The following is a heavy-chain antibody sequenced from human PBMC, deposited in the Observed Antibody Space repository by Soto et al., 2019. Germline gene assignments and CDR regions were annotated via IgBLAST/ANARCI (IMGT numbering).Heavy chain of an antibody. J-gene: IGHJ3*02. V-gene: IGHV1-18*01. D-gene: IGHD3-3*01. CDR1: GYTFTSYG. CDR2: ISAYNGNT. Sequence: ASVKVSCKASGYTFTSYGISWVRQAPGQGLEWMGWISAYNGNTNYAQKLQGRVTMTTDTSTSTAYMELRSLRSDDTAVYYCAGDTIFGVAFDSFDIWGQGKMGTVSS. CDR3: AGDTIFGVAFDSFDI.